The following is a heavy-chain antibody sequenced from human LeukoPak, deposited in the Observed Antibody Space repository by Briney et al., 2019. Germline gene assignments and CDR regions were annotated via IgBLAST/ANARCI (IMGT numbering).Heavy chain of an antibody. CDR3: AKAVGYNTYWYFDL. Sequence: QPGGSLRLSCAASGFTFSNYAMNWVRQAPGKGLEWVSALSGSGGTTNYANSVKGRFTISRSNSMNTLYLQMNNLSVDDTAVYYCAKAVGYNTYWYFDLWGRGTLVTVSS. CDR2: LSGSGGTT. V-gene: IGHV3-23*01. CDR1: GFTFSNYA. D-gene: IGHD5-24*01. J-gene: IGHJ2*01.